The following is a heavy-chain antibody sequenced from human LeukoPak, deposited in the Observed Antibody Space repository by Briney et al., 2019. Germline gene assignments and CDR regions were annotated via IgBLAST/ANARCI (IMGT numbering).Heavy chain of an antibody. CDR2: INDGGST. V-gene: IGHV4-34*01. D-gene: IGHD2-15*01. CDR1: GGSFTKHQ. CDR3: ARDHSGGTVPSFDP. Sequence: KPSETLSLTCAVYGGSFTKHQWSWIRQPQGKGLEWIGAINDGGSTHYNPSLKSRVAISLDKSNNQFSLNLRSMTAADTALYYCARDHSGGTVPSFDPWGQGTLVIVSS. J-gene: IGHJ5*02.